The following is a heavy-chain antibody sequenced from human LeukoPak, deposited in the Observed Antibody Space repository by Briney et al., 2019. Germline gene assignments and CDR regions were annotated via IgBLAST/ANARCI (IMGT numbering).Heavy chain of an antibody. D-gene: IGHD1-26*01. CDR1: GGSINNHY. J-gene: IGHJ5*02. V-gene: IGHV4-59*11. CDR2: IYNSGTT. CDR3: ARGGFVVGAIPPYWFDP. Sequence: SETLSLTCTVSGGSINNHYWSWIRQPPGKGLEWIGCIYNSGTTTHNPALKSRVTISVDTSKNQFSLKLSSVTAADTAVYYCARGGFVVGAIPPYWFDPWGQGTLVTVSS.